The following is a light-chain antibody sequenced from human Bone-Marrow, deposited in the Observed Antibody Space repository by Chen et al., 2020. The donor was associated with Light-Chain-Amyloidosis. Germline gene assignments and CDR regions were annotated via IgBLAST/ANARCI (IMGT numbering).Light chain of an antibody. CDR3: QSYDSSLSAVV. CDR1: SSNIGATSD. Sequence: QSVLTQPPSVSGAPGQRVTISCTGSSSNIGATSDVPWYQHLPGTAPKLLIYRNTNRPSGVPGRFSGSKSGTSASLAITGLQAEDEGDYYCQSYDSSLSAVVFGGGTKLTVL. J-gene: IGLJ2*01. CDR2: RNT. V-gene: IGLV1-40*01.